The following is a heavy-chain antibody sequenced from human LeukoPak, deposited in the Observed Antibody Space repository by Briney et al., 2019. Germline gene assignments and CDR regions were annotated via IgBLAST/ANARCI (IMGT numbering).Heavy chain of an antibody. CDR2: INHSGST. CDR3: ARGSMRFGVVPNWFDP. V-gene: IGHV4-34*01. Sequence: SETLSLTCAVYGGSFSGYYWSWIRHPPGKGLEWIGEINHSGSTNYNPSLKSRVTISVDTSKNQFSLKLSSVTAADTAVYYCARGSMRFGVVPNWFDPWGQGTLVTVSS. J-gene: IGHJ5*02. CDR1: GGSFSGYY. D-gene: IGHD3-3*01.